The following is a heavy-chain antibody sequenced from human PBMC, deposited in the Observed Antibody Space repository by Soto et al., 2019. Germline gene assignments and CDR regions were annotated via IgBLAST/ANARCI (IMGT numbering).Heavy chain of an antibody. Sequence: GASVKVSCKVSGYTFTSYAMHWVRQAPGQRLEWMGWINAGNGNTKYSQKFQGRVTITRDTSASTAYMELSSLRSEDTAVYYCARFRAAAGSAAYFDYWGQGTLVTVSS. J-gene: IGHJ4*02. CDR1: GYTFTSYA. V-gene: IGHV1-3*01. CDR2: INAGNGNT. CDR3: ARFRAAAGSAAYFDY. D-gene: IGHD6-13*01.